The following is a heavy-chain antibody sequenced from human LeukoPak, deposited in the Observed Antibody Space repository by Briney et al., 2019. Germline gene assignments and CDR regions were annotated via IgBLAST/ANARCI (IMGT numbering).Heavy chain of an antibody. CDR2: SYTSGST. Sequence: SETLSLTCTVSGGSISSYYCCWIRQPAARGLEWIGRSYTSGSTNYNTSLHSRVSMSVVTSKNQFCLKLSSVTAAGMAVFECAGDNSGTYRTFEYWGQGPLATVSS. V-gene: IGHV4-4*07. D-gene: IGHD2/OR15-2a*01. J-gene: IGHJ4*02. CDR3: AGDNSGTYRTFEY. CDR1: GGSISSYY.